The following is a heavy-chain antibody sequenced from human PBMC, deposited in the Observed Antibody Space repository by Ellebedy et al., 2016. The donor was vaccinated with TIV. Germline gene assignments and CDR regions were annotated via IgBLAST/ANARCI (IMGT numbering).Heavy chain of an antibody. V-gene: IGHV4-59*01. CDR2: IFHSGGT. CDR3: SRGRPDDDWDDPTTLDY. D-gene: IGHD1-1*01. Sequence: SETLSLTCAVYGGSFSGYYWSWIRQPPGKGLEWLGYIFHSGGTNYNPLLKSRVGISIDTSHNQFSLKLSSVTAADTAVYFCSRGRPDDDWDDPTTLDYWGQGTLVTVSP. CDR1: GGSFSGYY. J-gene: IGHJ4*02.